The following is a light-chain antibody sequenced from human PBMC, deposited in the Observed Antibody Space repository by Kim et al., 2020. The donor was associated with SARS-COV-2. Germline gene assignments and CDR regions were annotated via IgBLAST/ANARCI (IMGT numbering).Light chain of an antibody. J-gene: IGKJ4*02. Sequence: ASLGDRVTLSCRASQSVSTWLAWYQQKPGKAPKLLIYGASRSESGVPSRVSGSGSGTEFNLTISSLQPDDFATYYCQQYNSYSRTFGGGTKVDIK. CDR3: QQYNSYSRT. V-gene: IGKV1-5*01. CDR2: GAS. CDR1: QSVSTW.